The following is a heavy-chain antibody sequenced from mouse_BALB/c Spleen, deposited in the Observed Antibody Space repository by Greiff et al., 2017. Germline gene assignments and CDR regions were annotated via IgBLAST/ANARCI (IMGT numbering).Heavy chain of an antibody. J-gene: IGHJ4*01. CDR3: ARGPLIYYGYDYYAMDY. CDR1: GFSFSSYA. D-gene: IGHD1-2*01. Sequence: EVQRVESGGGLVKPGGSLKLSCAASGFSFSSYAMSWVRQTPEKRLEWVASISSGGSTYYPDSVKGRFTISRDNARNILYLQMSSLRSEDTAMYYCARGPLIYYGYDYYAMDYWGQGTSVTVSS. V-gene: IGHV5-6-5*01. CDR2: ISSGGST.